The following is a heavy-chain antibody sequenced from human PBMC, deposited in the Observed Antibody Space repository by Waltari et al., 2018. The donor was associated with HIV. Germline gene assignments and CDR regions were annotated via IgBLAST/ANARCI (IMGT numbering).Heavy chain of an antibody. CDR2: IYPGYSDT. CDR3: ARRGRDSSSWYGWFDP. Sequence: EVQLVQSGAEVKKPGESLKISCKGSGYSFTSYWIGWVRQMPGKGLEWMGIIYPGYSDTRYSPSFQGQVTISADKSISTAYLQWSSLKASDTAMYYCARRGRDSSSWYGWFDPWGQGTLVTVSS. D-gene: IGHD6-13*01. J-gene: IGHJ5*02. CDR1: GYSFTSYW. V-gene: IGHV5-51*01.